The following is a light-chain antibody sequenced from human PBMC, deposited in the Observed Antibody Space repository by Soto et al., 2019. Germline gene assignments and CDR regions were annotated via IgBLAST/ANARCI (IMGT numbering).Light chain of an antibody. CDR1: QNINTY. CDR3: QQGYSTPYT. CDR2: AAS. V-gene: IGKV1-39*01. Sequence: DIQMTQSPSSLSASVGDRVTITCRASQNINTYLNWYQQKPGKAPKLLIYAASSLQSEVPSRFSGSGSGTDFTLTIRSLQPEDLATYSCQQGYSTPYTFGQGTKLEIK. J-gene: IGKJ2*01.